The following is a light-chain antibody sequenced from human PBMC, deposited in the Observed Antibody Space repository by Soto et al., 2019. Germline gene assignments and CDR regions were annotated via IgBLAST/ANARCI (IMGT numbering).Light chain of an antibody. J-gene: IGLJ1*01. Sequence: QSVLTQPRSVSGSPGQSVTISCTGTSSDVGGYIYVSWYQQHPGKAPKLMMFDVSKRPSGVPDRSSGSKSDNTASLTISGLQTEDEADYFCCSYAGNYTYVFGTGTKVTVL. CDR3: CSYAGNYTYV. CDR2: DVS. CDR1: SSDVGGYIY. V-gene: IGLV2-11*01.